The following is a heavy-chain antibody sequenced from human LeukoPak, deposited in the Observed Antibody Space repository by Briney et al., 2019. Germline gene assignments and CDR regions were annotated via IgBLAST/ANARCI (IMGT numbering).Heavy chain of an antibody. D-gene: IGHD1/OR15-1a*01. J-gene: IGHJ5*02. CDR1: GGSITSGTYY. CDR3: AREHGPGWIDP. V-gene: IGHV4-30-4*08. CDR2: IYYSGSP. Sequence: SETLSLTCTVSGGSITSGTYYWSWIRQPPGRGLEWIGYIYYSGSPSYNPSLKSRVTISVDTSKNQFSLKLNSVTAADTAVYYCAREHGPGWIDPWGQGTLVTVSS.